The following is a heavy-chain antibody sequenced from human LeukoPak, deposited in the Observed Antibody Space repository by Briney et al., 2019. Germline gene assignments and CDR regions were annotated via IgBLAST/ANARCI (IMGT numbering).Heavy chain of an antibody. J-gene: IGHJ5*02. V-gene: IGHV4-4*07. D-gene: IGHD3-3*01. CDR2: IYASGTT. CDR3: SRGGGTIFGVVADKWFDP. Sequence: SETLSLTCTVSGGSISSYYWSWIRQPAGKGLEWIGRIYASGTTNYNPSLTSRVTISVDTSKNQFSLKLSSVTAADTAVYYCSRGGGTIFGVVADKWFDPWGQGTLVTVSS. CDR1: GGSISSYY.